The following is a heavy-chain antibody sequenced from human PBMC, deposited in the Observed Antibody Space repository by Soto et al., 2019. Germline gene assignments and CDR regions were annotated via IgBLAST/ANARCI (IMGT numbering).Heavy chain of an antibody. D-gene: IGHD5-18*01. J-gene: IGHJ4*02. CDR2: IYHSGST. Sequence: PSETLSLTCSVSVGSSSSSNWWSCVRQPPGKGLEWIGEIYHSGSTNYNPSLKSRVTISVDKSKNQFSLKLSSVTAADTAVYYCARDRRGYSYGFDYWGQGTLVTVSS. CDR3: ARDRRGYSYGFDY. CDR1: VGSSSSSNW. V-gene: IGHV4-4*02.